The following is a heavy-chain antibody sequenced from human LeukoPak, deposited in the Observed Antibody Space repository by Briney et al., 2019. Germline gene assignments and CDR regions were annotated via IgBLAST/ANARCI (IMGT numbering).Heavy chain of an antibody. CDR2: VNHRGMT. CDR1: GGAFSGYH. J-gene: IGHJ4*02. Sequence: SETLSLTCAVYGGAFSGYHWTWIRQAPGKGLEWIGEVNHRGMTNYNPSLESRVIISADTSKNQFSLKLDSVTAADTAIYYCARDPTSEISVPHYFDDWGQGTLVTVSS. D-gene: IGHD5/OR15-5a*01. V-gene: IGHV4-34*01. CDR3: ARDPTSEISVPHYFDD.